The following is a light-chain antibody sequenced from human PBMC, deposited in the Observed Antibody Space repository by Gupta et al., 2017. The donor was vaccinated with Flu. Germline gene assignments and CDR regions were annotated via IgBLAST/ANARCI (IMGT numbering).Light chain of an antibody. CDR3: QQSYTSPFS. Sequence: PSSLAASVGDRVTITCRASQRILSYVNWYQQKPGKAPKLLIYGATSLQRGVPSRCSGGGSETDFTLTIISLQPEDFATYYCQQSYTSPFSFGPGTKVDIK. CDR1: QRILSY. J-gene: IGKJ3*01. CDR2: GAT. V-gene: IGKV1-39*01.